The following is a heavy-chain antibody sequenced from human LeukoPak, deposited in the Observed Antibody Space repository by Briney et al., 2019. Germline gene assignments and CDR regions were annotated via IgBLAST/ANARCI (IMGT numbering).Heavy chain of an antibody. CDR3: ATYSILNAREFRY. CDR1: GFTFSTYT. Sequence: GGSLRLSCAASGFTFSTYTMNWVRQAPGKGLEWVSSISSSSSYIYHADSVKGRFTISRDNAKNSVYLQMNSLGADDTAVYYCATYSILNAREFRYWGQGTLVTVTS. D-gene: IGHD4-11*01. CDR2: ISSSSSYI. J-gene: IGHJ1*01. V-gene: IGHV3-21*01.